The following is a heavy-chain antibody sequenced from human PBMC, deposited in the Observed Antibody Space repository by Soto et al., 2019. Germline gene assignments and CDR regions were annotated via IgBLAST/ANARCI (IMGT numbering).Heavy chain of an antibody. J-gene: IGHJ6*02. CDR3: ATAYGSGSTSGMDV. Sequence: ASVKVSCKVSGYTLTELSMHWVRQAPGKGLERMGGFDPEDGETIYAQKFQGRVTMTEDTSTDTAYMELSSLRSEDTAVYYCATAYGSGSTSGMDVWGQGTTVTVSS. CDR2: FDPEDGET. D-gene: IGHD3-10*01. V-gene: IGHV1-24*01. CDR1: GYTLTELS.